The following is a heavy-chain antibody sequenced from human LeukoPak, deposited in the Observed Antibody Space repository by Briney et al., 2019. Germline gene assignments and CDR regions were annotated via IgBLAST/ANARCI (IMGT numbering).Heavy chain of an antibody. D-gene: IGHD2-2*01. Sequence: GGSLRLSCAASGFTFSNYAMSWVRQAPGKGLEWVSAISGSGGSTYYADSVKGRFTISRDNSKNTLYLQMNSLRAEDTAVYYCAKLTGWFPGWESSSTSYFDYWGQGTLVTVSS. J-gene: IGHJ4*02. CDR1: GFTFSNYA. CDR2: ISGSGGST. CDR3: AKLTGWFPGWESSSTSYFDY. V-gene: IGHV3-23*01.